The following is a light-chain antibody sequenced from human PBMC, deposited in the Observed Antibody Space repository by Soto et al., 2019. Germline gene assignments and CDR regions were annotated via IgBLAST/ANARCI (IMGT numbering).Light chain of an antibody. CDR1: RSVSSY. V-gene: IGKV3-11*01. Sequence: DIVLTQSPATLSLSPWESATLSCRATRSVSSYLAWYQQKPGQAPRLLIYDASSRPTDIPARFSGSGSGTDFTLTISSLEPEDFALYYCQQRSNWPVTFGQGTLLEIK. CDR3: QQRSNWPVT. J-gene: IGKJ5*01. CDR2: DAS.